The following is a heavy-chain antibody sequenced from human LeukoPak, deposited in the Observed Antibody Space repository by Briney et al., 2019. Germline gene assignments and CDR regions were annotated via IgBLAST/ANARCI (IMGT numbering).Heavy chain of an antibody. CDR1: GYTFTSCG. J-gene: IGHJ4*02. CDR2: ISAYNGNT. Sequence: GASVKVSCKASGYTFTSCGISWVRQAPGQGLEWMGWISAYNGNTNYAQKLQGRVTMTTDTSTSTAYMELRSLRSDDTAVYYCARDPKRRYYYDSSGLIDYWGQGTLVTVSS. D-gene: IGHD3-22*01. V-gene: IGHV1-18*01. CDR3: ARDPKRRYYYDSSGLIDY.